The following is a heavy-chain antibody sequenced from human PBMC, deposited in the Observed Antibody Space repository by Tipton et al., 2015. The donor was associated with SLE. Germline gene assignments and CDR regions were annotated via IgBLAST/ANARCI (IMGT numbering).Heavy chain of an antibody. CDR3: ARVAGSYGLGIYYIDF. CDR2: IYPDDSDT. Sequence: QLVQSGAEVKKPGESLKISCKASGYSFTSYWIGWVRQVPGKGPDCMGIIYPDDSDTRYSPSFQGQVTISADKSNRIVSLLWSSLKASDTAMYYCARVAGSYGLGIYYIDFWGQGTLVTVSS. V-gene: IGHV5-51*03. D-gene: IGHD3-10*01. CDR1: GYSFTSYW. J-gene: IGHJ4*02.